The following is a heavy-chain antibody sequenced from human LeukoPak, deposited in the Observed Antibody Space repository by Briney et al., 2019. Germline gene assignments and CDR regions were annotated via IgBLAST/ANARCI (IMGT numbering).Heavy chain of an antibody. CDR2: IRFDGSVK. V-gene: IGHV3-30*02. CDR3: AKDLYGSGWTPDY. Sequence: GGSLRLSGAASGFTFSSYGIHWVRQAPGKGLEWVAFIRFDGSVKYYADSVKGRFTISRDNSKNTLYLQMNNVRAEDTAVYYCAKDLYGSGWTPDYWGHGTLLTVSS. D-gene: IGHD6-19*01. J-gene: IGHJ4*01. CDR1: GFTFSSYG.